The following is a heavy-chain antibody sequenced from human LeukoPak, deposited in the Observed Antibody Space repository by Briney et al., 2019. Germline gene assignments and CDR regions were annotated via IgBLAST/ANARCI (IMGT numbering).Heavy chain of an antibody. D-gene: IGHD3-22*01. CDR1: GFTFSSNA. CDR3: AKDYYYDSNHFDY. J-gene: IGHJ4*02. CDR2: ITAGGDTP. Sequence: GGSLRLSCAASGFTFSSNAMTWVRQAPGKGLECVSAITAGGDTPYFADSVRGRFTISRDNSRNTLYLQLNNLRAEDTAVYYCAKDYYYDSNHFDYWGQGTLVTVSS. V-gene: IGHV3-23*01.